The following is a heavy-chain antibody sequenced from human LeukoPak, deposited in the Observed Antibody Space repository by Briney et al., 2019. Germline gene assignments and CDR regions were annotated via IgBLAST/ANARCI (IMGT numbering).Heavy chain of an antibody. Sequence: ASETLSLPCTVSSGSISSGSYYGSWIRQPAGWGLEWIGRIYTRGSTNYNPSMKSRLTIAADTAKTQFSMKLISVPAADPAVYYCARESLDDYGGIDAFDFWGQGTMVTVS. D-gene: IGHD4-23*01. V-gene: IGHV4-61*02. CDR2: IYTRGST. CDR3: ARESLDDYGGIDAFDF. J-gene: IGHJ3*01. CDR1: SGSISSGSYY.